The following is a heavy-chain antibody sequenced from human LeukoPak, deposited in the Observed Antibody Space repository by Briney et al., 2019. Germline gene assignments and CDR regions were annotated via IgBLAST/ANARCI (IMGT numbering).Heavy chain of an antibody. CDR3: ARRSYWNDVLDY. V-gene: IGHV3-48*04. CDR2: ISSSGRTI. J-gene: IGHJ4*02. CDR1: GFTFSSYS. Sequence: PGGSLRLSCAASGFTFSSYSMDWIRRAPGKGLEWVSYISSSGRTIYYADSVKGRFTISRDNTKNSLYLQMNGLRAEDTAVYYCARRSYWNDVLDYWGQGTLVTVSS. D-gene: IGHD1-1*01.